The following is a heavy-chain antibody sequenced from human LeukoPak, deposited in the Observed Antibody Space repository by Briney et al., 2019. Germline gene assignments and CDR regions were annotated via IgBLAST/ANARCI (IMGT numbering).Heavy chain of an antibody. CDR2: IYPSGST. J-gene: IGHJ3*02. CDR3: AREVESQGRSLDI. CDR1: GGSSSGYY. D-gene: IGHD3-3*01. V-gene: IGHV4-4*07. Sequence: SETLSLTCAVYGGSSSGYYWSWIRQPAGKGLEWIGRIYPSGSTNYNPSLKSRVTMSVDTSKNQFSLRLSSVTAADTAVYYCAREVESQGRSLDIWGQGTMVTVSS.